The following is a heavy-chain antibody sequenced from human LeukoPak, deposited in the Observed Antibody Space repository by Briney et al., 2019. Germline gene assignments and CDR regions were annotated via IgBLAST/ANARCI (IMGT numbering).Heavy chain of an antibody. D-gene: IGHD6-6*01. CDR3: ARIGYSSSSFDY. CDR1: GFTFSNYW. CDR2: INQYGSEN. V-gene: IGHV3-7*01. J-gene: IGHJ4*02. Sequence: PGGSLRLSCAASGFTFSNYWMSWVRQAPGKGLEWVANINQYGSENNYVDSVKGRFTISRDNAKNSLYLQMNSLRAEDTAVYYCARIGYSSSSFDYWGQGTLVTVSS.